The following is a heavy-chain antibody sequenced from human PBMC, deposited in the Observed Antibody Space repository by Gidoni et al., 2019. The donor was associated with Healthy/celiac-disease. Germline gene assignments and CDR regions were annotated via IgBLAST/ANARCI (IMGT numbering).Heavy chain of an antibody. CDR1: GFTVSSNY. J-gene: IGHJ5*02. CDR3: ASAVYYYDSSGYYA. V-gene: IGHV3-66*01. CDR2: IYSGGST. Sequence: EVQLVESGGGLVQPGGSLRLSCAASGFTVSSNYMRWVRQAPGKGLEWVSVIYSGGSTYYADSVKGRFTISRDNSKNTLYLQMNSLRAEDTAVYYCASAVYYYDSSGYYAWGQGTLVTVSS. D-gene: IGHD3-22*01.